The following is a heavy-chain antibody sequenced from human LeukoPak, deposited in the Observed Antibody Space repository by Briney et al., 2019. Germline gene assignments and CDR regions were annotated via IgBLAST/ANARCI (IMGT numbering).Heavy chain of an antibody. CDR3: ARGGALFGSSLDY. D-gene: IGHD6-13*01. V-gene: IGHV3-23*01. Sequence: GGSLRLSCAASGFTFSSYAMSWVRQAPGKGLEWVSAISGSGGNTYYADSVKGRFTISRDNSKNTLYLQMNSLRAEDTAVYYCARGGALFGSSLDYWGQGTLVTVSS. CDR1: GFTFSSYA. J-gene: IGHJ4*02. CDR2: ISGSGGNT.